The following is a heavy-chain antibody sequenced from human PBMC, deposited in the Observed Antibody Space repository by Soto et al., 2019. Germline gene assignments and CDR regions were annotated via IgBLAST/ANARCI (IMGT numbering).Heavy chain of an antibody. CDR3: ASPGSVSYYNWFDP. CDR2: ISYDGSNK. V-gene: IGHV3-30-3*01. D-gene: IGHD3-10*01. Sequence: QVQLVESGGGVVQPGRSLRLSCAASGFTFSSYAMHWVRQAPGKGLEWVAVISYDGSNKYYADSVKGRFTISRDNSKNTLYLQMNSLRVEDTAVYYCASPGSVSYYNWFDPWGQGTLVTVSS. J-gene: IGHJ5*02. CDR1: GFTFSSYA.